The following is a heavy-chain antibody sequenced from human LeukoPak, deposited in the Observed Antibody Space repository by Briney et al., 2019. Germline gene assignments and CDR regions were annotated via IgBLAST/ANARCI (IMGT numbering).Heavy chain of an antibody. D-gene: IGHD3-22*01. CDR2: ISGSGGST. V-gene: IGHV3-23*01. Sequence: PGGSLRLSCAASGFTFSSYAMSWVRQAPGKGLEWVSAISGSGGSTYYADSVKGRFTISRDNSKNTLYLQMNSLRAEDTAVYYCAKDLFMWSSLLTVTMIVTVTSSDYWGQGTLVTVSS. CDR1: GFTFSSYA. J-gene: IGHJ4*02. CDR3: AKDLFMWSSLLTVTMIVTVTSSDY.